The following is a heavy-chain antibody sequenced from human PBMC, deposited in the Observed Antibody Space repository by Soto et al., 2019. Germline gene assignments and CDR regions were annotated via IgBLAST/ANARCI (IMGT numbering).Heavy chain of an antibody. Sequence: QVHLVQSGAEVKKPGASVKVSCKCSGYTFTSYGITWVRQAPGQGLEWIGWISAHNDNTDYAQKLQGRVTVTRDTSTSTAYMELRSLRSDDTAVYYCARGRYGDYWGQGALVTVSS. D-gene: IGHD1-1*01. J-gene: IGHJ4*02. CDR3: ARGRYGDY. CDR1: GYTFTSYG. CDR2: ISAHNDNT. V-gene: IGHV1-18*01.